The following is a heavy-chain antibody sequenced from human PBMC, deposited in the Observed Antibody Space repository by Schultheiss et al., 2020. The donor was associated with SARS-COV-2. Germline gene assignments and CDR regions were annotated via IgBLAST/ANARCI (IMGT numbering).Heavy chain of an antibody. CDR3: AKNGYAHVVVIADLNY. Sequence: GGSLRLSCAASGFTFSNAWMSWVRQAPGKGLEWVAVISYDGSNKYYADSVKGRFTISRDNSKNTLYLQMNSLRAEDTAVYYCAKNGYAHVVVIADLNYWGQGTLVTVSS. J-gene: IGHJ4*02. CDR1: GFTFSNAW. V-gene: IGHV3-30*18. CDR2: ISYDGSNK. D-gene: IGHD2-21*01.